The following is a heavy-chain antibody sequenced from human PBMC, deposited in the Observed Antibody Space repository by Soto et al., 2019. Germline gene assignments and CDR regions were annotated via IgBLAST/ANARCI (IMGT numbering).Heavy chain of an antibody. CDR3: ARVGQKGTNYYYYGMDV. Sequence: QVQLVQSGAEVKKPGSSVKVSCKASGGTFSNYAISWVRQAPGQGLEWMGGIIPIFGTADYAQKFQGRVTITADESTSTAYMEVSSLRSEDTAVYYCARVGQKGTNYYYYGMDVWGQGTTVTVSS. CDR1: GGTFSNYA. V-gene: IGHV1-69*01. J-gene: IGHJ6*02. CDR2: IIPIFGTA. D-gene: IGHD1-1*01.